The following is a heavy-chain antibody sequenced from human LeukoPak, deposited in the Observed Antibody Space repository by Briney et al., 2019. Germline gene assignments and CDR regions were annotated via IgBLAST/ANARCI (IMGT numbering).Heavy chain of an antibody. V-gene: IGHV3-48*04. D-gene: IGHD1-26*01. CDR2: ISSSSSTI. CDR3: ARDSGSRPLGY. J-gene: IGHJ4*02. Sequence: GGSLRLSCAASGFNFSRYWMSWVRQAPGKGLEWVSYISSSSSTIYYADSVKGRFTISRDNAKNSLYLQMNSLRAEDTAVYYCARDSGSRPLGYWGQGTLVTVSS. CDR1: GFNFSRYW.